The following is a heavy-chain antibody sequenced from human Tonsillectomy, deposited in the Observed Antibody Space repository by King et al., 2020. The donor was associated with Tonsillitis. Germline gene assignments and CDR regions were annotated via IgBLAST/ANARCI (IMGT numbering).Heavy chain of an antibody. CDR1: GGSISSGSYY. V-gene: IGHV4-61*02. CDR3: AGGYYGDYGVANLYFDL. Sequence: VQLQESGPGLVKPSQTLSLTCTVSGGSISSGSYYWSWIRQPAGKGLEWIGRIYTSGSTNYNPSLKSRVTMSVDTSKNQFSLKLSSVTAADTAVYYCAGGYYGDYGVANLYFDLWGRGTLVTVSS. CDR2: IYTSGST. D-gene: IGHD4-17*01. J-gene: IGHJ2*01.